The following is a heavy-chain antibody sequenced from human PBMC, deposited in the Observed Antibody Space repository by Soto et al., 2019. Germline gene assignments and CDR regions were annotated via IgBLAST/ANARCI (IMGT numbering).Heavy chain of an antibody. CDR3: ARRMRLGCISTSCYEGGYYYYYGMDV. D-gene: IGHD2-2*01. CDR2: IIPIFGTA. V-gene: IGHV1-69*12. CDR1: GGTFSSYA. J-gene: IGHJ6*02. Sequence: QVQLVQSGAEVKKPGSSVKVSCKASGGTFSSYAISWVRQAPGQGLEWMGGIIPIFGTANYAQKFQGRVTITADESTSTAYMDLSSLRSEDTAVYYCARRMRLGCISTSCYEGGYYYYYGMDVWGQGTTVTVSS.